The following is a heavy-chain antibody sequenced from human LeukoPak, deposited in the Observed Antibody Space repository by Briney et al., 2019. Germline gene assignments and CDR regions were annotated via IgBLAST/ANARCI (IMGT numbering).Heavy chain of an antibody. D-gene: IGHD2-2*01. CDR1: GDSVSSNSAA. J-gene: IGHJ5*02. Sequence: SQTLSLTCAISGDSVSSNSAAWNWIRQSPSRGLEWLGRTYYRSKWYNDYAVSVKSRITINPDTSKNQFSLQLNSVTPEDTAVYYCARDLDVVVPAADFNWFDPWGQGTLVTVSS. CDR3: ARDLDVVVPAADFNWFDP. V-gene: IGHV6-1*01. CDR2: TYYRSKWYN.